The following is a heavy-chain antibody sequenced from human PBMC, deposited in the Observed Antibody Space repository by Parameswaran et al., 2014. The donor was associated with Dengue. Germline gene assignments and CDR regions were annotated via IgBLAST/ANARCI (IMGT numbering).Heavy chain of an antibody. CDR3: ARREGSGSYYVY. V-gene: IGHV3-7*01. J-gene: IGHJ4*02. Sequence: VRQAPGKGPEWVANIKQDGSENYYVDSVKGRFTISRDNAKNSVYLQMNSLRVEDSAIYYCARREGSGSYYVYWGQGTLVTVSS. CDR2: IKQDGSEN. D-gene: IGHD3-10*01.